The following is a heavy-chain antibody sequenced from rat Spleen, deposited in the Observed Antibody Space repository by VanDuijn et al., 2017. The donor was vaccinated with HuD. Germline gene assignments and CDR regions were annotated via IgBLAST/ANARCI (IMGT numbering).Heavy chain of an antibody. CDR3: ARHNSGYGVMDA. J-gene: IGHJ4*01. V-gene: IGHV5-7*01. CDR2: ISYDGSST. Sequence: AASGFTFSDYNMAWVRQAPKKGLEWVATISYDGSSTYYRDSVKGRFTISRDNAKSTLYLQMDSLRSEDTATYYCARHNSGYGVMDAWGQGASVTVSS. CDR1: GFTFSDYN. D-gene: IGHD4-3*01.